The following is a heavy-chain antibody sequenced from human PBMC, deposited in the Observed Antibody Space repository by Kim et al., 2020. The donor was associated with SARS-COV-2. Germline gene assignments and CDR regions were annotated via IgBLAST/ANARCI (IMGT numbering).Heavy chain of an antibody. D-gene: IGHD3-3*01. V-gene: IGHV4-39*01. J-gene: IGHJ5*02. Sequence: SETLSLTCTVSGGSISSSSYYWGWIRQPPGKGLEWIGSIYYSGSTYYNPSLKSRVTISVDTSKNQFSLKLSSVTAADTAVYYCARSCYDFWSGYYTGTGWFDPWGQGTLVTVSS. CDR3: ARSCYDFWSGYYTGTGWFDP. CDR2: IYYSGST. CDR1: GGSISSSSYY.